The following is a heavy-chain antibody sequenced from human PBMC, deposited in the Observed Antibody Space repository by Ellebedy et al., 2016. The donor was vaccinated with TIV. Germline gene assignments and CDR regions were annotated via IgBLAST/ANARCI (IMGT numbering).Heavy chain of an antibody. Sequence: SETLSLTCTVSGGSISGHYWSWIRQSPGKGLEWIGFIHYSGTTTYNPSLNSRVTMSVDTSKNQFSLRLSSVTAADTAVYYCAGRPASILNSGLVYWGQGNLVTVSS. D-gene: IGHD4-23*01. CDR3: AGRPASILNSGLVY. J-gene: IGHJ4*02. V-gene: IGHV4-59*11. CDR1: GGSISGHY. CDR2: IHYSGTT.